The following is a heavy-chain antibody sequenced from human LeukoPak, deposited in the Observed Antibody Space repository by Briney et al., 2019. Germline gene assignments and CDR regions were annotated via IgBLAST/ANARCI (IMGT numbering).Heavy chain of an antibody. CDR1: GFTFSNYY. V-gene: IGHV3-74*01. Sequence: GGSLRLSCAASGFTFSNYYMHWVPQPPGKGLLWISHINGDGSSTGYADSVKGRFTISRDNAKNIFHLQMNSLRAEDTAVYYCSRGTYPYYADMWGQGALVTVSS. J-gene: IGHJ4*02. D-gene: IGHD4-17*01. CDR2: INGDGSST. CDR3: SRGTYPYYADM.